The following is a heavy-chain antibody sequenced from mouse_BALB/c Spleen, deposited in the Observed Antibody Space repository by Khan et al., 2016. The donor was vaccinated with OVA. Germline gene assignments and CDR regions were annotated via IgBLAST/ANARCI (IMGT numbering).Heavy chain of an antibody. CDR3: ARSPPVGDLWFAY. J-gene: IGHJ3*01. CDR2: ISYSGST. CDR1: GYSITSDYA. Sequence: DVKLQESGPGLVKPSQSLSLTCTVTGYSITSDYAWNWIRQFPGNKLEWMGYISYSGSTSYNPSLKSRISITRDTSKNQFFLQLNSVTTGDTATYYCARSPPVGDLWFAYWGQGTLVTVSA. D-gene: IGHD3-3*01. V-gene: IGHV3-2*02.